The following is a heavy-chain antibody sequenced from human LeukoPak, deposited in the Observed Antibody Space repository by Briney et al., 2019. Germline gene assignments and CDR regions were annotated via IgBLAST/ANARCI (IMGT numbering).Heavy chain of an antibody. CDR1: GFTFSSYA. D-gene: IGHD6-13*01. V-gene: IGHV3-23*01. CDR2: ISGSGGST. J-gene: IGHJ4*02. Sequence: GGSLRLSCAASGFTFSSYAMSWVRQAPGKGLERVSAISGSGGSTYYGDSVKGRFTISRDNSKNTLYLQMNSLRAEDTAVYYCAKTRPLDSSSWSHGDYWGQGTLVTVSS. CDR3: AKTRPLDSSSWSHGDY.